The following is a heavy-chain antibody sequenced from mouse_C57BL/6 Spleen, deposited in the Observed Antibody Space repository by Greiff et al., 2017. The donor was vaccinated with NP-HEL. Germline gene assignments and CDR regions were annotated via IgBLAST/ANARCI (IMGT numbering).Heavy chain of an antibody. V-gene: IGHV1-76*01. CDR2: IYPGSGNT. CDR1: GYTFTDYY. D-gene: IGHD3-2*02. J-gene: IGHJ2*01. Sequence: VQLQQSGAELVRPGASVKLSCKASGYTFTDYYINWVKQRPGQGLEWIARIYPGSGNTYYNEKFKGKATLTAEKSSSTAYMQLSSLTSEDSAVYFCARGQATDFDYWGQGTTLTVSS. CDR3: ARGQATDFDY.